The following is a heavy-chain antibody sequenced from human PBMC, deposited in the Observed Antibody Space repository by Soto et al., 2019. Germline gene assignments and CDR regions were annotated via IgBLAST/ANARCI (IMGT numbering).Heavy chain of an antibody. D-gene: IGHD3-22*01. V-gene: IGHV4-4*02. CDR2: IYHSGST. J-gene: IGHJ4*02. CDR3: ARAGKYDNSIASHFDY. Sequence: AGPAGCRSRCNWWCCRRRPPGKGLEWIGEIYHSGSTNYNPSLKSRVTISVDTSKNQFSLKLSSVTAADTAVYYCARAGKYDNSIASHFDYWGQGTLVSV. CDR1: AGCRSRCNW.